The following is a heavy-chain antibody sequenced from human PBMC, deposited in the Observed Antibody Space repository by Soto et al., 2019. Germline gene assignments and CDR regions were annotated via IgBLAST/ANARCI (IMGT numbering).Heavy chain of an antibody. Sequence: QVQLVQSGAEVKKPGSSVKVSCKASGDTFTTNSLNWVRQAPGQGLEWMGGIIPVVGTTKYAQKYQDRVTITGDKSTNTASMELSSLRSDDTAVYYCARGLLYATTDFEYWGQGTPVTVSS. J-gene: IGHJ4*02. V-gene: IGHV1-69*06. CDR2: IIPVVGTT. CDR3: ARGLLYATTDFEY. D-gene: IGHD2-8*01. CDR1: GDTFTTNS.